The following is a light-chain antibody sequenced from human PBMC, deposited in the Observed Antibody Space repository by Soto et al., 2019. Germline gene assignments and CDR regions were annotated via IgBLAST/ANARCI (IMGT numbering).Light chain of an antibody. J-gene: IGKJ2*01. Sequence: EIVLTQSPGTLSLSPGERATLSCRASQSVSSSYLAWYQQKPGQAPRLLIYGAASRATGIPDRFSGSGAGTDSTLTISRLEPEDFAVYYCQQYGSSSYTFGQGNKLAIK. V-gene: IGKV3-20*01. CDR2: GAA. CDR3: QQYGSSSYT. CDR1: QSVSSSY.